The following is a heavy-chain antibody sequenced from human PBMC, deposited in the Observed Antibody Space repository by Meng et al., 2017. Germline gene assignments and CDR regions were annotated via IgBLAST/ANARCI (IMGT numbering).Heavy chain of an antibody. D-gene: IGHD6-19*01. CDR1: GGSFSGYY. J-gene: IGHJ2*01. Sequence: VPLQPGGAGMSKPLETLSLTCAVSGGSFSGYYLSWIRQPPGKGLEWIGEINRSGSTNYNPSLKSRVTISVDTSKNQFSLKLNSVTAADTAVYYCAREIAVAAHYYWYFDLWGRGTLVTVSS. V-gene: IGHV4-34*02. CDR2: INRSGST. CDR3: AREIAVAAHYYWYFDL.